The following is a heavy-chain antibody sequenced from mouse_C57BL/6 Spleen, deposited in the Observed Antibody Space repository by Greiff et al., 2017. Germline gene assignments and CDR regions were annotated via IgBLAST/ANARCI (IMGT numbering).Heavy chain of an antibody. CDR1: GYTFTDYY. J-gene: IGHJ2*01. CDR2: IYPGSGNT. CDR3: ARSVYYFDY. V-gene: IGHV1-76*01. Sequence: QVQLQQSGAELVRPGASVQLSCKASGYTFTDYYINWVKQRPGQGLEWIARIYPGSGNTYYNEKFKGKATLTAEKSSSTAYMQLSSLTSEDSAVYFCARSVYYFDYWGQGTTLTVSS.